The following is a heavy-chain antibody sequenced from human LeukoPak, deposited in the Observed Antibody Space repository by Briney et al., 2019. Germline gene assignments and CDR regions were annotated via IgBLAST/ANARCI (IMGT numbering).Heavy chain of an antibody. CDR2: IIPIFGTA. D-gene: IGHD7-27*01. V-gene: IGHV1-69*05. Sequence: SVKVSCKASGGTFSSYAISWVRQAPGQGLEWMGGIIPIFGTANYAQKFQGRVTITTDESTSTAYMELSSLRSEDTAVYYCARDPTNWGLEVSWFDPWGQGTLVTVSS. J-gene: IGHJ5*02. CDR3: ARDPTNWGLEVSWFDP. CDR1: GGTFSSYA.